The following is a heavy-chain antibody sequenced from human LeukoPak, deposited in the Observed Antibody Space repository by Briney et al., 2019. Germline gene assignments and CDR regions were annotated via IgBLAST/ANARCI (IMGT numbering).Heavy chain of an antibody. V-gene: IGHV3-30*02. J-gene: IGHJ4*02. CDR2: IRSDGSNK. D-gene: IGHD6-13*01. CDR1: GFTFSSYS. CDR3: ARVGRGGQYSSRWYYFDY. Sequence: PGGSLRLACAASGFTFSSYSMNWVRQAPGKGLEWMAFIRSDGSNKYYADSVKGRFTISRDNSKNTLYLQMNSLRAEDTAVYYCARVGRGGQYSSRWYYFDYWGQGTLVAVSS.